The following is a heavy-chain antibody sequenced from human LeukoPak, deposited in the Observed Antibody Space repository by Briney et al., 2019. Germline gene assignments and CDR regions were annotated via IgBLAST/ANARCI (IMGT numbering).Heavy chain of an antibody. Sequence: SETLSLTCTVSGGSISSGGHYWSWIRQHPGKGLEWIGYIYYSGSTYYNPSLKSRVTISVDTSKNQLSLKLSSVTAADTAVYYCARGFYGSGSQFDYWGQGTLVTVSS. CDR1: GGSISSGGHY. J-gene: IGHJ4*02. CDR3: ARGFYGSGSQFDY. V-gene: IGHV4-31*03. D-gene: IGHD3-10*01. CDR2: IYYSGST.